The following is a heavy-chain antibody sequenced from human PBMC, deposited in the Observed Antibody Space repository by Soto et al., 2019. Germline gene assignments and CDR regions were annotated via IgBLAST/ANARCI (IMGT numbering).Heavy chain of an antibody. V-gene: IGHV4-34*01. Sequence: QVLLQQWGAGLLKPSETLSLTCAVYGTSFSGYYWSWIRQPPGEGLEWIGEINPSGSTNYNPSLESRVTISLDTSKNQFSLTLSSVTAADTAVYYCARVVASLGPDYWGQGTLVTVSS. CDR3: ARVVASLGPDY. CDR2: INPSGST. CDR1: GTSFSGYY. J-gene: IGHJ4*02. D-gene: IGHD7-27*01.